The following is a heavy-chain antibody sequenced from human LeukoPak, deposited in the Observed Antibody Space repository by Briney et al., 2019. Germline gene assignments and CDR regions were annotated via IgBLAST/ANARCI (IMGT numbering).Heavy chain of an antibody. J-gene: IGHJ6*02. CDR3: ARVSGYCSGGSCYLHYYGMDV. CDR1: GGTFISYA. CDR2: IIPIFGTA. V-gene: IGHV1-69*01. D-gene: IGHD2-15*01. Sequence: SVKVSCKASGGTFISYAISWVRQAPGQGLEWMGGIIPIFGTANYAQKFQGRVTITADESTSTAYMELSSLRSEDTAVYYCARVSGYCSGGSCYLHYYGMDVWGQGTTVTVSS.